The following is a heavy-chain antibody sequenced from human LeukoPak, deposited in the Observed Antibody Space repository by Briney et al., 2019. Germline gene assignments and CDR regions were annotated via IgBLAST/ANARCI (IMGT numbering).Heavy chain of an antibody. V-gene: IGHV4-59*01. Sequence: SETLSLTCTVSGGSISSYYWSWIRQPPGKGLEWIGYIYYSGSTNYNPSLKSRVTISVDTSKNQFSLKLSSVTAADTAVYYCARDARHFDWEYYSDYWGQGTLVTVSS. J-gene: IGHJ4*02. CDR1: GGSISSYY. CDR3: ARDARHFDWEYYSDY. D-gene: IGHD3-9*01. CDR2: IYYSGST.